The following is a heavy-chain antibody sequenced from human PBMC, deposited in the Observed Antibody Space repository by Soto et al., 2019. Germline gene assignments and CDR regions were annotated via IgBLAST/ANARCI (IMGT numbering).Heavy chain of an antibody. J-gene: IGHJ6*02. V-gene: IGHV1-2*02. CDR1: GYTFTGYY. Sequence: ASVKVSCKASGYTFTGYYMHWVRQAPGQGLEWMGWINPNSGGTNYVQKFQGRVTMTRDTSISTAYMELSRLRSDDTAVYYCARDSSGAVGAPQYYYYGMDVWGQGTTVTVSS. CDR3: ARDSSGAVGAPQYYYYGMDV. D-gene: IGHD2-15*01. CDR2: INPNSGGT.